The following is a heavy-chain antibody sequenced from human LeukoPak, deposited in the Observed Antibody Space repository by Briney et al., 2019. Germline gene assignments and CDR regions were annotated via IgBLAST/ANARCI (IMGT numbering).Heavy chain of an antibody. J-gene: IGHJ4*02. V-gene: IGHV5-10-1*01. Sequence: GESLKISCKGSGYSFTSYWISWVRQMPGKDLEWMGRIDPSDSYTNYSPSFQGHVTISADKSISTAYLQWSSLKASDTAMYYCARTDTYGYSYGLKDDYWGQGTLVTVSS. CDR1: GYSFTSYW. D-gene: IGHD5-18*01. CDR2: IDPSDSYT. CDR3: ARTDTYGYSYGLKDDY.